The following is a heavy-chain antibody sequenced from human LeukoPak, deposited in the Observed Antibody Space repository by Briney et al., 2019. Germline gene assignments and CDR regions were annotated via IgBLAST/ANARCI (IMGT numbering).Heavy chain of an antibody. CDR2: ITGSGGNT. J-gene: IGHJ4*02. CDR3: AKWGDYDVLTGYYVSDY. CDR1: GFTFSNYA. V-gene: IGHV3-23*01. Sequence: GASLRLSCAASGFTFSNYAMSWVRQAPGKGLEWVSAITGSGGNTYYADSVKGRFTISRDNSRNTVFLQMNSLRAEDTAVYYCAKWGDYDVLTGYYVSDYWGQGTLVTVSS. D-gene: IGHD3-9*01.